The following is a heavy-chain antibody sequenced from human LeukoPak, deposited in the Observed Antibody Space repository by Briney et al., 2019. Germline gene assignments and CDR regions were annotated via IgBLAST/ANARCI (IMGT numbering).Heavy chain of an antibody. CDR1: GFTFSSYR. CDR2: ISSSSSYI. Sequence: PGGSLRLSCAASGFTFSSYRMTWVRQAPGKGLEWVSSISSSSSYIYYADSVKGRFTIPRDNAKNSLYLQMNSLRAEDTAVYYCARIAAAGAFDYWGQGTLVTVSS. J-gene: IGHJ4*02. V-gene: IGHV3-21*01. CDR3: ARIAAAGAFDY. D-gene: IGHD6-13*01.